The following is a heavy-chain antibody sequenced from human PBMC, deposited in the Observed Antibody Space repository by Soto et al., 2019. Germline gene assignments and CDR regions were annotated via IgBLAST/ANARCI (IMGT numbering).Heavy chain of an antibody. V-gene: IGHV3-30-3*01. D-gene: IGHD3-3*01. J-gene: IGHJ4*02. Sequence: HPGGSLRLSCEVSAFTFSRYAMHWVRQAPGKGLEWVAVISYDGGNKYYGDSVKGRFTIFRDNSKNTLFLQMNSLRVEDTAVYYCAGGLRNYDFWSGNYYWGQVTLVTVAA. CDR2: ISYDGGNK. CDR3: AGGLRNYDFWSGNYY. CDR1: AFTFSRYA.